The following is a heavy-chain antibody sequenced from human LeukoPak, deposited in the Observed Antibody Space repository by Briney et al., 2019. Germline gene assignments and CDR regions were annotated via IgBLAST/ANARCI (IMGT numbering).Heavy chain of an antibody. Sequence: PSETLSLTCTVSGGSISSSSYYWGWIRQPPGKGLEWIGSIYYSGSTYYNPSLKSRVTISVDTSKNQFSLKLSSVTAADTAVYYCASATASRWELLSDAFDIWGQGTMVTVSS. D-gene: IGHD1-26*01. CDR3: ASATASRWELLSDAFDI. V-gene: IGHV4-39*07. CDR1: GGSISSSSYY. CDR2: IYYSGST. J-gene: IGHJ3*02.